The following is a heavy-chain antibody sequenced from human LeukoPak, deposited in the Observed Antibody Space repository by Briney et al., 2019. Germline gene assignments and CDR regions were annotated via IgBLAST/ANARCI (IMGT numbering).Heavy chain of an antibody. CDR1: GFTFSSYS. CDR3: ARSWGSGSYYTPSDY. D-gene: IGHD3-10*01. V-gene: IGHV3-21*01. J-gene: IGHJ4*02. CDR2: ISSSSSYI. Sequence: GGSLRLSCAASGFTFSSYSMNWVRQAPGKGLEWVSSISSSSSYIYYADSVKGRFTISRDNAKNSLYLQMNSLRAEDTAVYYCARSWGSGSYYTPSDYWGQGTLVTVSS.